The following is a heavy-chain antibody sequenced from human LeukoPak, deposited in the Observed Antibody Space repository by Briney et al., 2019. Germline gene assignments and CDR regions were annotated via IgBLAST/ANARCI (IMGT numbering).Heavy chain of an antibody. Sequence: SETLSLTCTVSGGSTSSYYWSWIRQPPGKGLEWIGYIYYSGSTNYNPSLKSRVTISVDTSKNQFSLKLSSVTAADTAVYYCASYGSGHFDYWGQGTLVTVSS. CDR3: ASYGSGHFDY. D-gene: IGHD3-10*01. V-gene: IGHV4-59*01. CDR2: IYYSGST. J-gene: IGHJ4*02. CDR1: GGSTSSYY.